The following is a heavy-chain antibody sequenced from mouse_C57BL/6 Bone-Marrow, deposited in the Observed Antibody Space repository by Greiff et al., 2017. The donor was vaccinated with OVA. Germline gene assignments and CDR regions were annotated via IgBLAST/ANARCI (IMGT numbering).Heavy chain of an antibody. CDR3: ARQGIVTTYYAMDY. Sequence: VQRVESGAELARPGASVKLSCKASGYTFTSYGISWVKQRTGQGLEWIGEIYPRSGNTYYNEKFKGKATLTADKSSSTAYMELRSLTSEDSAVYFCARQGIVTTYYAMDYWGQGTSVTVSS. J-gene: IGHJ4*01. V-gene: IGHV1-81*01. D-gene: IGHD2-5*01. CDR2: IYPRSGNT. CDR1: GYTFTSYG.